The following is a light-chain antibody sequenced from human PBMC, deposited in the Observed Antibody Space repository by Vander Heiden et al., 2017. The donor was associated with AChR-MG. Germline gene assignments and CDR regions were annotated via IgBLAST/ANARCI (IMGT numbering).Light chain of an antibody. CDR2: EVN. Sequence: SALTQPASVSGSPGQSITISCTGTIRDIGTYDLVSWYQHLPGKAPQLIIYEVNQRPSGVSNRFSGSKSGNTASLTISGLQAEDEADYFCCSYAASYVFGTGTRVTVL. CDR1: IRDIGTYDL. J-gene: IGLJ1*01. CDR3: CSYAASYV. V-gene: IGLV2-23*02.